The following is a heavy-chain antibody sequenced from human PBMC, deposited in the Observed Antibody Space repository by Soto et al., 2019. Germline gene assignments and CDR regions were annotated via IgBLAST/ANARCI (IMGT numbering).Heavy chain of an antibody. V-gene: IGHV5-51*01. Sequence: GESLKISCKGSGYSLTSYWIGWVRQMPGKSLEWMGIIYPGDSDTRYSPSFQGQVTISADKSISTAYLQWSSLKASDTAMYYCSCRVAPGNYYYGMDFWGQGTTVTVSS. CDR3: SCRVAPGNYYYGMDF. CDR1: GYSLTSYW. CDR2: IYPGDSDT. J-gene: IGHJ6*02. D-gene: IGHD3-10*01.